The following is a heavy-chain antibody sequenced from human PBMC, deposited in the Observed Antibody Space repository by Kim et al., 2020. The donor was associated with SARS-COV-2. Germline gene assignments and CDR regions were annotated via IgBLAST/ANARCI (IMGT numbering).Heavy chain of an antibody. V-gene: IGHV3-30*01. Sequence: RFTIARDNSKNTLYLQMNSLRAEDTAVYYCARDGTLHPEWELLGGAFDYWGQGTLVTVSS. J-gene: IGHJ4*02. D-gene: IGHD1-26*01. CDR3: ARDGTLHPEWELLGGAFDY.